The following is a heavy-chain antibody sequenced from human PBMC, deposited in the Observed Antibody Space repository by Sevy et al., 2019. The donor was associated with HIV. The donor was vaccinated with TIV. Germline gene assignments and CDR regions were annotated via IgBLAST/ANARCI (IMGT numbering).Heavy chain of an antibody. CDR1: GFTFSSYA. Sequence: GGSLRLSCAASGFTFSSYAMHWVRQAPGKGLEWVSTITISGGNTYYADSVKGRFTISRDNSKNTLYLQMNSLRAEDTAIYFCAKDHDNNWFDPWGQGTLVTVSS. CDR3: AKDHDNNWFDP. CDR2: ITISGGNT. D-gene: IGHD3-22*01. V-gene: IGHV3-23*01. J-gene: IGHJ5*02.